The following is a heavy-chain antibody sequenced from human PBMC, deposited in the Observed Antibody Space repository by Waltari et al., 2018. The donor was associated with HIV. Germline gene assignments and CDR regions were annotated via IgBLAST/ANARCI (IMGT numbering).Heavy chain of an antibody. V-gene: IGHV1-69*12. J-gene: IGHJ6*02. CDR3: ASPISPGGMYYYGMDV. Sequence: QVHLVQSGAAVQKPGSSVKVSCKASGATFSSYAISWVRQAPGQGLEWMGGIIPVFGTTNYAQKFQGRVTITADESTSTAYMELSSLRSEDTAVYYCASPISPGGMYYYGMDVWGQGTTVTVSS. CDR2: IIPVFGTT. D-gene: IGHD3-16*01. CDR1: GATFSSYA.